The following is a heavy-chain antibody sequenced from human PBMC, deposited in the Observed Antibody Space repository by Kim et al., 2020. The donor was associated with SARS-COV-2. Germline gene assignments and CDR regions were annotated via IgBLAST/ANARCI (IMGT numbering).Heavy chain of an antibody. J-gene: IGHJ4*02. CDR3: AKTGQFEN. CDR1: GFTFSNYA. V-gene: IGHV3-23*05. D-gene: IGHD3-9*01. CDR2: SIGSAT. Sequence: GGSLRLSCVASGFTFSNYAMSWVRQAPGKELEWVSSIGSATWYVDSVKGRFTISLDNSRNTVSLQMNSLRAEDTATYYCAKTGQFENWGQGTLVTVSS.